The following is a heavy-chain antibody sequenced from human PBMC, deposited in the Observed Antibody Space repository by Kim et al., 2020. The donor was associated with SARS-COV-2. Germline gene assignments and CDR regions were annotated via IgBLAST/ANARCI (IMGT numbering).Heavy chain of an antibody. D-gene: IGHD1-1*01. V-gene: IGHV4-61*02. CDR1: GGSISSGSYY. CDR2: IYTSGST. CDR3: ARGDLNWNDVGGFDY. Sequence: SETLSLTCTVSGGSISSGSYYWSWIRQPAGKGLEWIGRIYTSGSTNYNPSLKSRVTISVDTSKNQFSLKLSSVTAADTAVYYCARGDLNWNDVGGFDYWGQGTLVTVSS. J-gene: IGHJ4*02.